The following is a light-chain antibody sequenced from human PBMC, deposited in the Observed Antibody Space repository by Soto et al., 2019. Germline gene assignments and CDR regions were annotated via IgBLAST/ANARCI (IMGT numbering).Light chain of an antibody. J-gene: IGKJ1*01. CDR1: QSVNSN. CDR3: QQYDSSPRT. Sequence: ETVMTQSPATLSVSPGERATLSCRASQSVNSNLAWYQQKLGQAPRVLIFGASTRATGIPARFSGSGSGTEFSLTINSLQSEDFAVYYCQQYDSSPRTFGQGTKVEIK. CDR2: GAS. V-gene: IGKV3-15*01.